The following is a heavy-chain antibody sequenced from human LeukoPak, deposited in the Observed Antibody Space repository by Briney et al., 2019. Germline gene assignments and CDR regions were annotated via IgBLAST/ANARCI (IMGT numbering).Heavy chain of an antibody. V-gene: IGHV1-18*01. Sequence: ASVKVSCKASGYTFTSYGISWVRQAPGQGLEWMGWISAYNGNTNYAQKLQGRVTMTTDTSTSTAYMELRSLRSDDTAVYYCARDISAPNYYDSSGYQYWGQGTLVTVSS. CDR3: ARDISAPNYYDSSGYQY. D-gene: IGHD3-22*01. CDR2: ISAYNGNT. CDR1: GYTFTSYG. J-gene: IGHJ4*02.